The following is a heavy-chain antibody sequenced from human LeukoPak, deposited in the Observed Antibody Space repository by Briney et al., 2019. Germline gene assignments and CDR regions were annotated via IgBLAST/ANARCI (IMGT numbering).Heavy chain of an antibody. J-gene: IGHJ4*02. Sequence: PGGTLRLSCAASGVTFISYGMSWVRQAPGKGLEWVSAITGSGGNTYYADSVKGRFTISRDNSKNTLYLQLNSLRAEDTAVYYCAKPPSTGGYFDYWGQGTLVTVSS. D-gene: IGHD3-10*01. V-gene: IGHV3-23*01. CDR2: ITGSGGNT. CDR1: GVTFISYG. CDR3: AKPPSTGGYFDY.